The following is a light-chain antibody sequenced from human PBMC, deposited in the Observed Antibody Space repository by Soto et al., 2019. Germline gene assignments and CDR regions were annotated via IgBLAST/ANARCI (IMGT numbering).Light chain of an antibody. CDR1: QSISSY. CDR3: QHSYSTPPT. V-gene: IGKV1-39*01. CDR2: AAS. J-gene: IGKJ1*01. Sequence: DSQMTQSPSSLSASVEHRITIPCRASQSISSYLNWYQQKPGKAPKLLIYAASSLQSGVPSRFSGSGSGTDFTLTISSLQPEDFATYYCQHSYSTPPTFGQGTKVDI.